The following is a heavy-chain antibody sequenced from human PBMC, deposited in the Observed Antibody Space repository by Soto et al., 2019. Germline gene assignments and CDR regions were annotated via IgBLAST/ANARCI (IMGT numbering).Heavy chain of an antibody. J-gene: IGHJ6*02. V-gene: IGHV5-10-1*01. CDR3: ARLRRVRGFYGDYYYYGMDV. CDR1: GYSFTSYW. Sequence: LKISCKGSGYSFTSYWISWVRQMPGKGLEWMGRIDPSDSYTNYSPSFQGHVTISADKSISTAYLQWSSLKASDTAMYYCARLRRVRGFYGDYYYYGMDVWGQGTTVTVS. CDR2: IDPSDSYT. D-gene: IGHD4-17*01.